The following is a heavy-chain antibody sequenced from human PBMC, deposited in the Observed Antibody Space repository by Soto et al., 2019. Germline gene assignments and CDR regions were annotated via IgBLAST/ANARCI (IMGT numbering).Heavy chain of an antibody. CDR1: GYTFTSYY. Sequence: GASVKVSCKASGYTFTSYYMHWVRQAPGQGLEWMGIINPSGGSTSYAQKFQGRVTMTRDTSTSTVYMELSSLRSEDTAVYYCARDRGYSSSWRRETVGYWGQGTLVTVSS. D-gene: IGHD6-13*01. V-gene: IGHV1-46*01. J-gene: IGHJ4*02. CDR2: INPSGGST. CDR3: ARDRGYSSSWRRETVGY.